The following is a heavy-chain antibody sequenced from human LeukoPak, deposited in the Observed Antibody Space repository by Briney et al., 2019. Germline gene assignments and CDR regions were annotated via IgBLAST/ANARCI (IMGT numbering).Heavy chain of an antibody. J-gene: IGHJ4*02. Sequence: GESLKISCKGSGYSFTSYWIGWVRQMPGKGLEWMGIIYPGDSDTRYSPSFQGQVTISADKSISTAYPQWSSLRASDTAMYYCALSYYYDSSGYYTFDYWGQGTLVTVSS. CDR3: ALSYYYDSSGYYTFDY. CDR1: GYSFTSYW. V-gene: IGHV5-51*01. D-gene: IGHD3-22*01. CDR2: IYPGDSDT.